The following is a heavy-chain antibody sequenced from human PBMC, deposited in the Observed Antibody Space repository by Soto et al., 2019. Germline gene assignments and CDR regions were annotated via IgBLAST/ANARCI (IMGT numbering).Heavy chain of an antibody. J-gene: IGHJ4*02. CDR2: VYHSGTT. Sequence: PSETLSLTGAVSGASIGTNNWWSWVRQPQGKGLEWIGEVYHSGTTNCNPTLKSRVTISMDKSKNQFSLTLTAMTAADTALHHCAVPGRGDLDYWSQGTLVTVSA. CDR1: GASIGTNNW. V-gene: IGHV4-4*02. CDR3: AVPGRGDLDY. D-gene: IGHD5-12*01.